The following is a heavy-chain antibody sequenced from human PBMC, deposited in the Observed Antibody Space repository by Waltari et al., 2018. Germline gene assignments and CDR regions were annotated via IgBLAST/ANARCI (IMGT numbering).Heavy chain of an antibody. CDR2: ISYDGSNK. V-gene: IGHV3-30*01. Sequence: QVQLVESGGGVVQPGRSLRLSCAASGCTFSSYAMHWVRQAPGKGLEWVAVISYDGSNKYYADSVKGRFTISRDNSKNTLYLQMNSLRAEDTAVYYCARDDIVVVVAAQFDYWGQGTLVTVSS. CDR3: ARDDIVVVVAAQFDY. J-gene: IGHJ4*02. CDR1: GCTFSSYA. D-gene: IGHD2-15*01.